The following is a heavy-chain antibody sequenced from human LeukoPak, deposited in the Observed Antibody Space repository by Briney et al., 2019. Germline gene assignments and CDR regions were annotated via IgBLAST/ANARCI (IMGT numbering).Heavy chain of an antibody. CDR3: AVVAGRFPPDY. D-gene: IGHD6-19*01. V-gene: IGHV3-30*04. Sequence: GKSLRLSCAAYGFTFSTSAMHWVRQAPGKGLEWVAFTSFDESHKFYADSVEGRFTISRDNSKNTLFLQMHNLRVDDTAMYYCAVVAGRFPPDYWGQGTLVTVSS. CDR1: GFTFSTSA. CDR2: TSFDESHK. J-gene: IGHJ4*02.